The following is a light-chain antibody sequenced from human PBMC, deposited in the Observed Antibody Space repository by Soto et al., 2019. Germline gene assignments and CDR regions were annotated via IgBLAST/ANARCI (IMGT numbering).Light chain of an antibody. CDR1: SSDVGSYNL. V-gene: IGLV2-23*01. J-gene: IGLJ3*02. CDR3: CSYAGRSTWV. CDR2: EGS. Sequence: QSVLTQPASVSGSPGQSITITCTGTSSDVGSYNLVSWYQQYPGKAPKLMIYEGSKRPSGVSNRFSGSKSGNTASLTISGLQAEDEADYNCCSYAGRSTWVFGGGTKVTVL.